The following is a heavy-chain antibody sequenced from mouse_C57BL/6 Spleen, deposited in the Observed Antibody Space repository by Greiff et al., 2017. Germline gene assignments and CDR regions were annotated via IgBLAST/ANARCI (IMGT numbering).Heavy chain of an antibody. D-gene: IGHD5-1*01. CDR2: ISDGGSYT. CDR3: ARDTRSTRGYCDV. Sequence: EVQGVESGGGLVKPGGSLKLSCAASGFTFSSYAMSWVRQTPEKRLEWVATISDGGSYTYYPDNVKGRFTISRDNAKNNLYLQMSHLKSEDTAMYYCARDTRSTRGYCDVWGTGTTVTVSS. CDR1: GFTFSSYA. V-gene: IGHV5-4*01. J-gene: IGHJ1*03.